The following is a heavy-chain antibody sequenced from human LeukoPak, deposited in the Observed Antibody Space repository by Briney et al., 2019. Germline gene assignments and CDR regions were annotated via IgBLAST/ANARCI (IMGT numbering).Heavy chain of an antibody. CDR1: GYTFTGYY. V-gene: IGHV1-2*02. D-gene: IGHD1-1*01. CDR3: ATHRRAPNWRYFDS. CDR2: IPPKDGDT. J-gene: IGHJ4*02. Sequence: ASVTVSCKTSGYTFTGYYMHWVRHAPGQGLEWMGWIPPKDGDTNYAPKFQGRITLTRDTSISTAYLELSGLTSDDTAIYYCATHRRAPNWRYFDSWGQGTLVTVSS.